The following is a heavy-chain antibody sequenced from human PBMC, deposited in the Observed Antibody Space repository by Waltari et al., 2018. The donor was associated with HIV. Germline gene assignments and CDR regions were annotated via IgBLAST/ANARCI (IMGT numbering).Heavy chain of an antibody. CDR3: ARGVPAATDWFDP. D-gene: IGHD2-2*01. Sequence: SYYWSWIRQPAGKGLEWIGRIYISGSTNYNPALKSRVTISVDTSKNHFSLKLSSVTAADTAVYYCARGVPAATDWFDPWGQGTLVTVSS. J-gene: IGHJ5*02. V-gene: IGHV4-61*02. CDR2: IYISGST. CDR1: SYY.